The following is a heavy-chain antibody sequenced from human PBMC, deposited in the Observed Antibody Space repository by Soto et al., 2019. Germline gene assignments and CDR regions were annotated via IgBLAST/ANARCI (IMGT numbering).Heavy chain of an antibody. CDR2: ISKSGST. D-gene: IGHD3-10*01. V-gene: IGHV4-4*09. CDR1: GDSISSYY. Sequence: SETLSLTCAVSGDSISSYYCMWIRQHPGKGLEWIGYISKSGSTSYNPSLQSRVIISVDTSTNQVSLNLASVTAADTAVYYCTTQGFGNLHGLMDVWGQGTTVTVSS. CDR3: TTQGFGNLHGLMDV. J-gene: IGHJ6*02.